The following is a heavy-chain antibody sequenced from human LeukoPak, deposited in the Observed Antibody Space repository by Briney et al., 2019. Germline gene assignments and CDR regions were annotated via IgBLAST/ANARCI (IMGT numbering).Heavy chain of an antibody. V-gene: IGHV3-30*02. CDR2: TRYDGSNK. Sequence: GGSLRLSCAASGFTFSSYGMHWVRQAPGKGLEWVAFTRYDGSNKYYADSVKGRFTISRDNSKNTLYLQMNSLRAEDTAVYYCAKDSLGYCSSTSCPLRVYYYYMDVWGKGTTVTVSS. CDR1: GFTFSSYG. D-gene: IGHD2-2*01. J-gene: IGHJ6*03. CDR3: AKDSLGYCSSTSCPLRVYYYYMDV.